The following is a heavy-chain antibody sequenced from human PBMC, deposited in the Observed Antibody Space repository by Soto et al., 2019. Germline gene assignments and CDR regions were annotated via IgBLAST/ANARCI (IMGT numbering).Heavy chain of an antibody. V-gene: IGHV4-59*12. CDR1: GGSMSRCY. D-gene: IGHD1-1*01. CDR2: IHETGST. CDR3: ARDVRPTGLAYFDL. Sequence: QVQLQESGPGLVKPSETLSLTCSFSGGSMSRCYWSWIRQPPGKGLEWIGNIHETGSTNYNASLKSRVTISFDTSKSAFTLHLTSVTAADTAVYYCARDVRPTGLAYFDLWGRGTLVTVSS. J-gene: IGHJ2*01.